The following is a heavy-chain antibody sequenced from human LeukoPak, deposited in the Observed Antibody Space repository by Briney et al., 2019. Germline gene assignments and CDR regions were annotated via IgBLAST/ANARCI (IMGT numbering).Heavy chain of an antibody. J-gene: IGHJ1*01. Sequence: ASVKVSCKASGYTFTGYYMHWVRQAPGQGLEWMGWINPNSGGTNYAQKFQGRVTMTRDTSISTAYMELSRLRSDDTAVYYCARAYCSSTSCSMFQKWGQGTLVTVSS. CDR3: ARAYCSSTSCSMFQK. D-gene: IGHD2-2*01. CDR1: GYTFTGYY. CDR2: INPNSGGT. V-gene: IGHV1-2*02.